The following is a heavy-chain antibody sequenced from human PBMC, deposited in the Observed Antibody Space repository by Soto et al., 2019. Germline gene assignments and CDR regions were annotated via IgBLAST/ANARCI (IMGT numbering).Heavy chain of an antibody. Sequence: QVQLVQSGAEVKKPGASVKVSCKASDYTFTSYGISWVRQAPGQGLEWMGWISDYNGNTKYAQKLQGRVTMTTDTSTSTASRVLRSERSDDSCVYYCASVLAVAPIDYWGQGTLVTVSS. CDR2: ISDYNGNT. V-gene: IGHV1-18*01. CDR3: ASVLAVAPIDY. D-gene: IGHD6-19*01. J-gene: IGHJ4*02. CDR1: DYTFTSYG.